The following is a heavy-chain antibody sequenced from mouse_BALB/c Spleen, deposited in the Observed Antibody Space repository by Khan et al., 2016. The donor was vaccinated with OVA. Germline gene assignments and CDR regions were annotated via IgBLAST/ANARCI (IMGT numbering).Heavy chain of an antibody. J-gene: IGHJ3*01. V-gene: IGHV1-77*01. CDR3: ARDEDSCGWYVN. D-gene: IGHD2-1*01. CDR2: INPGSGST. Sequence: QVQLKQSGTELVKPGASVKMSCKASGYTFTDYFIRWMKQRPGQGLEWIGDINPGSGSTYYNENFKGKVTLTSDRSSSTAYMQLSSLTSEDSAVFYCARDEDSCGWYVNGGQGTTVTVSA. CDR1: GYTFTDYF.